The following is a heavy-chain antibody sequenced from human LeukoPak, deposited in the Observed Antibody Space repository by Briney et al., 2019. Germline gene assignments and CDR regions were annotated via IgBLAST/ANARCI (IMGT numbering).Heavy chain of an antibody. CDR2: ISSSSSYI. CDR3: ARGGTFGVDISDY. Sequence: AGESLKISCAASGFTFSSYSMNWVRQAPGKGLEWVSSISSSSSYIYYADSVKGRFTISRDNAKNSLYLQMNSLRVEDTAVYYCARGGTFGVDISDYWGQGTLVTVSS. J-gene: IGHJ4*02. CDR1: GFTFSSYS. D-gene: IGHD3-3*01. V-gene: IGHV3-21*01.